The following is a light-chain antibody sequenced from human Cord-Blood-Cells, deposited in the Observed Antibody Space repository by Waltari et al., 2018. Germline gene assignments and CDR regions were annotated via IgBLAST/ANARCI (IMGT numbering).Light chain of an antibody. CDR3: QSADSSGTWV. CDR2: KDS. V-gene: IGLV3-25*03. Sequence: SYELTQPPSVSVSPGQTARITCSGDALPKQYAYWYQQKPGQAPVLGIYKDSERPSGIPERFSGSSSGTTVTLTISGDQAEDEADYYCQSADSSGTWVFGGGTKLTVL. J-gene: IGLJ3*02. CDR1: ALPKQY.